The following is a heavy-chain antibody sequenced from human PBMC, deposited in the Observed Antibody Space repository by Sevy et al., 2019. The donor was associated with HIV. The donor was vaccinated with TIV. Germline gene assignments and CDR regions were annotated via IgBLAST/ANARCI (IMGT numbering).Heavy chain of an antibody. J-gene: IGHJ4*02. CDR3: ATTKDYYDSSGYPFDY. Sequence: ASVKVSCKVSGYTLTKLSMNWVRQAPGKGLEWMGTFDPEDGETIYAQNFQGRVTMTEDTSTDTAYMELSSLRSDDTAVYYCATTKDYYDSSGYPFDYWGQGTLVTVSS. V-gene: IGHV1-24*01. D-gene: IGHD3-22*01. CDR1: GYTLTKLS. CDR2: FDPEDGET.